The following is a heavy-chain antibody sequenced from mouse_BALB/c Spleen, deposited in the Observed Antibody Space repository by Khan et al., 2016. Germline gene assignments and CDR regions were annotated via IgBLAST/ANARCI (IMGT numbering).Heavy chain of an antibody. J-gene: IGHJ1*01. CDR3: SRDLIDGYYWYFYV. CDR1: GFTFTDYY. Sequence: EVELVESGGGLVQPGGSLRLSCTTSGFTFTDYYMSWVRQPPGEALEWLGFVRNKANGYTTDYSASVKGRFTISSDNSQSILYLQMNTLCAEDSATYYCSRDLIDGYYWYFYVWGAVTTVTVSS. V-gene: IGHV7-3*02. D-gene: IGHD2-3*01. CDR2: VRNKANGYTT.